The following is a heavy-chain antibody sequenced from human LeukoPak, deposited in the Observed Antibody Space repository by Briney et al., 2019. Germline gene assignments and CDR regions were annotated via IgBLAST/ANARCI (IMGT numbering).Heavy chain of an antibody. D-gene: IGHD3-10*01. CDR1: GFTFSSYW. CDR3: AKDLDYYGSGIDY. CDR2: IKQDGSEK. Sequence: GGSLRLSCAASGFTFSSYWMSWVRQAPGKGLEWVANIKQDGSEKYYVDSVKGRFTISRDNAKNSLYLQMNSLRAEDTAVYYCAKDLDYYGSGIDYWGQGTLVTVSS. J-gene: IGHJ4*02. V-gene: IGHV3-7*01.